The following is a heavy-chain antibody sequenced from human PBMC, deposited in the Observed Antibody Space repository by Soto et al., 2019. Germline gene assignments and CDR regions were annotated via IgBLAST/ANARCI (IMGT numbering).Heavy chain of an antibody. Sequence: QVQLQESGPGLVKPSQTLSLTCTVSGGSISSGGYYWSWIRQHPGKGLEWIGYIYYSGSTYYNPSLKSRVTISVNTSKNQFSLKLSSVTAADTAVYYCARVRYCSGGSCYPRFDPWGQGTLVTVSS. CDR2: IYYSGST. CDR3: ARVRYCSGGSCYPRFDP. V-gene: IGHV4-31*03. CDR1: GGSISSGGYY. J-gene: IGHJ5*02. D-gene: IGHD2-15*01.